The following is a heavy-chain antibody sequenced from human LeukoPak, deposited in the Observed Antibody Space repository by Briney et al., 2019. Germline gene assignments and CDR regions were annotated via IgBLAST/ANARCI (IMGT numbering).Heavy chain of an antibody. CDR2: ISSSSSYI. J-gene: IGHJ4*02. CDR3: AREGYSSGWYCSY. Sequence: GGSLRLSCAASGFTFSSYSMNWVRQAPGKGLEWVSSISSSSSYIYYADSVKGRFTISGDNAKNSLYLQMNSLRAEDTAVYYCAREGYSSGWYCSYWGRGTLVTVSS. V-gene: IGHV3-21*01. D-gene: IGHD6-19*01. CDR1: GFTFSSYS.